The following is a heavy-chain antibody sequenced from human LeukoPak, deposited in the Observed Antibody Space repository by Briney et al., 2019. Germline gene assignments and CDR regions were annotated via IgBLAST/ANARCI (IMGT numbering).Heavy chain of an antibody. CDR3: ARAAGEMATIRY. CDR2: ISRSSTYI. Sequence: PGGSLRLSCAASGFNFSSYNMNWVRQAPGKGLEWVSTISRSSTYIYYADSLKGRFTISRDNAKNSLYLQMNSLRAEDTAVYYCARAAGEMATIRYWGQGTLVTVSS. D-gene: IGHD5-24*01. J-gene: IGHJ4*02. V-gene: IGHV3-21*01. CDR1: GFNFSSYN.